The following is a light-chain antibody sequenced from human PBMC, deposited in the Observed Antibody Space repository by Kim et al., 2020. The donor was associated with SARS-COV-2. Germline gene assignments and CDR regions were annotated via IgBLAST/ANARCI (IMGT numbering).Light chain of an antibody. CDR3: QQTYNTPLT. J-gene: IGKJ4*01. V-gene: IGKV1-39*01. CDR1: QTISSY. CDR2: AAS. Sequence: APVGDRVTITCRASQTISSYVNWYQQKPGRAPNLLIYAASSLQSGVPSRFSGSGSGTDFTLTISSLQPEDFAIYYCQQTYNTPLTFGGGTKVDIK.